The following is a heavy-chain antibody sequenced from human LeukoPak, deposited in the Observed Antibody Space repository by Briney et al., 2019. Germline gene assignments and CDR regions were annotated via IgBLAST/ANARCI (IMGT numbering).Heavy chain of an antibody. Sequence: ASVKVSCKASGYTFTSYDINWVRQATGQGLEWMGWMNPNSGNTGYAQKFQGRVTMTRNTSISTAYMELSSLRSEDTAVYYCARGEDYYGSGSPIRGGNRFDYWGQGTLVTVSS. CDR3: ARGEDYYGSGSPIRGGNRFDY. CDR1: GYTFTSYD. V-gene: IGHV1-8*01. J-gene: IGHJ4*02. CDR2: MNPNSGNT. D-gene: IGHD3-10*01.